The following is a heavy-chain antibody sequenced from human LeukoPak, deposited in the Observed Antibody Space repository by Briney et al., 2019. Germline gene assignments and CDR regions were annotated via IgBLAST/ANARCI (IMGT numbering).Heavy chain of an antibody. CDR1: GGSISSSSYY. V-gene: IGHV4-39*01. CDR2: IYYSGST. CDR3: ARLWVVRGGPQSSGLPYYFDY. D-gene: IGHD3-22*01. J-gene: IGHJ4*02. Sequence: SETLSLTCTVSGGSISSSSYYWGWIRQPPGKGLEWIGSIYYSGSTYYNPSLKSRVTISVDTSKNQFSLKLSSVTAADTAVYYCARLWVVRGGPQSSGLPYYFDYWGQGTLVTVSS.